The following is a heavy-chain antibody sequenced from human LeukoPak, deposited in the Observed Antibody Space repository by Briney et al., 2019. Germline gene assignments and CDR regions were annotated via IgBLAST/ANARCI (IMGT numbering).Heavy chain of an antibody. CDR3: ARDSFGELSNYYYYYYMDV. V-gene: IGHV4-59*12. CDR2: IYYSGST. CDR1: GGSISSYY. J-gene: IGHJ6*03. Sequence: SETLSLTCTVSGGSISSYYWSWIRQPPGKGLEWIGYIYYSGSTNYNPSLKSRVTMSVDTSKNQFSLKLSSVTAADTAVYCCARDSFGELSNYYYYYYMDVWGKGTTVTISS. D-gene: IGHD3-10*01.